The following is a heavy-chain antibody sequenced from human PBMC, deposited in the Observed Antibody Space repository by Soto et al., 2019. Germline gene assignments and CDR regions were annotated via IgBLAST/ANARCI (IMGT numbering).Heavy chain of an antibody. Sequence: EVQLVESGGGLVQPGGSLRLSCAASGFTVSSSYMSWVRQAPGKGLQWVSLVYPGGNTYSADSVKGRFTISRDNSKNTLYLQTNSLRAEDTAVYYCARDTGLHAFDIWGQGTMVTVSS. V-gene: IGHV3-66*01. D-gene: IGHD4-4*01. CDR3: ARDTGLHAFDI. CDR2: VYPGGNT. CDR1: GFTVSSSY. J-gene: IGHJ3*02.